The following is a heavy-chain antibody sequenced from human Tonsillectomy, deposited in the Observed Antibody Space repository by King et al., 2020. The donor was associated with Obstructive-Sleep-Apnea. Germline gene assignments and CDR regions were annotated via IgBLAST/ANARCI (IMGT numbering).Heavy chain of an antibody. D-gene: IGHD6-13*01. V-gene: IGHV5-51*01. CDR3: ARQATAAAGTGLVNWFDP. CDR2: IYPGDSDT. J-gene: IGHJ5*02. Sequence: QLVQSGAEVKKAGESLKISCKGSGYSFTSYWIGWVRQMPGKGLEWMGIIYPGDSDTRYSPSFQGQFTISADKSISTAYLQWSSLKASDTAMYYCARQATAAAGTGLVNWFDPWGQGTLVTVSS. CDR1: GYSFTSYW.